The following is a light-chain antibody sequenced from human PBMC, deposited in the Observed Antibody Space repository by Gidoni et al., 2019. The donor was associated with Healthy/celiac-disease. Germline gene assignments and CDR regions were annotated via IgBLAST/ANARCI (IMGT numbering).Light chain of an antibody. CDR1: QSVSSY. V-gene: IGKV3-11*01. CDR2: GAS. CDR3: QQRSSWPVT. Sequence: IVLTQSPATLSLSPGERATHSCRASQSVSSYLAWYQQKPGQAPRLLIYGASNRATGIPARFSGSGSGTDFTLTISSLEAEDFAVYYCQQRSSWPVTFGQGTRLEIK. J-gene: IGKJ5*01.